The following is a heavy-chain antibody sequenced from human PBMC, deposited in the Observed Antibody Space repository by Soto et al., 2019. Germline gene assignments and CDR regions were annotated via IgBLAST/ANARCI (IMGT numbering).Heavy chain of an antibody. CDR3: AKLPTEFNYGYVLFDA. V-gene: IGHV3-23*01. CDR1: GVPFSSYA. J-gene: IGHJ4*02. D-gene: IGHD5-18*01. Sequence: GVSLSLSCAASGVPFSSYAMSWVRPAPGRGLEWVSGISGSGDSTYDADYAKDRFTLSRDNSKNTLYLQMNSLRAEDTAVYDCAKLPTEFNYGYVLFDAWGQGTLVTVSS. CDR2: ISGSGDST.